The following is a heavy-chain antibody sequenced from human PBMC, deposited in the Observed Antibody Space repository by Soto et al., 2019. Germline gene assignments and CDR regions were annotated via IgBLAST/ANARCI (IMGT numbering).Heavy chain of an antibody. CDR3: ARHPSDFWFDP. J-gene: IGHJ5*02. CDR1: GGSISSYY. D-gene: IGHD2-21*02. V-gene: IGHV4-59*08. CDR2: IYYSGST. Sequence: SETLSLTCPVSGGSISSYYWNWIRQTPGKGLEWIGYIYYSGSTNYNPSLKSRVTISLDTSKNQFSLKLSSVTAADTAVYYCARHPSDFWFDPWGQGTLVTVSS.